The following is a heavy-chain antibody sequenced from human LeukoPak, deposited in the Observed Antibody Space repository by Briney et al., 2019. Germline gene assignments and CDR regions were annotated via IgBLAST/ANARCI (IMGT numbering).Heavy chain of an antibody. CDR1: GYTFTGYY. D-gene: IGHD2-15*01. CDR3: AILGYCSGGSCYRPNDY. CDR2: INPNSGGT. Sequence: KPGPSVKVSCKASGYTFTGYYMHWVLQAPGQGHEWMGWINPNSGGTNYAQKFQGRVTMTRDTSISTAYMELSRLRSDDTAVYYCAILGYCSGGSCYRPNDYWGQGTLVTVSS. J-gene: IGHJ4*02. V-gene: IGHV1-2*02.